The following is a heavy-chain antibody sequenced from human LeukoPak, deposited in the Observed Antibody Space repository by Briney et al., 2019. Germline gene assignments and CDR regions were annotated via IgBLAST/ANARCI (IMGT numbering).Heavy chain of an antibody. Sequence: SGGSLRLSCAASGFTFSVSAMYWVRQASGKGLEWAGRIRNKANNYATAYAASLKGRFTISRDDSKNTAYLQMNSLETEDTAMYYCTYTSSSGVVYWGQGTLVTVSS. CDR1: GFTFSVSA. J-gene: IGHJ4*02. CDR2: IRNKANNYAT. V-gene: IGHV3-73*01. CDR3: TYTSSSGVVY. D-gene: IGHD6-6*01.